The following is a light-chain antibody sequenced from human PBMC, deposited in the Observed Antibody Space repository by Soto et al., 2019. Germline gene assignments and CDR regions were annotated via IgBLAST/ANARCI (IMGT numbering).Light chain of an antibody. CDR2: YVD. Sequence: QSVLTQPASVSGSPGQSITISCTGTSRDVGAYDYVSWYLQYPDKAPQLLIYYVDHRPSGVSSRFSGSKSGNTASLTISGLQAEDEADYYCCSYAGSSTSWVFGGGTKLTVL. CDR3: CSYAGSSTSWV. J-gene: IGLJ3*02. CDR1: SRDVGAYDY. V-gene: IGLV2-14*03.